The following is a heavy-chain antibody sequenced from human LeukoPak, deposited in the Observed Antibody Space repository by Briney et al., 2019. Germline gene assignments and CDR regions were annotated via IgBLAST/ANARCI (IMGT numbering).Heavy chain of an antibody. D-gene: IGHD3-10*01. CDR1: GDFISNYY. Sequence: SGTLSLTCTVSGDFISNYYWSWIRQPPRKGLEWIGYVYYSGSTNYNPSLKSRVTISVDTSKNQFSLRLKSVTAADTAVYYCARYETTQYRSGVHYYMDVWGKGITVTVSS. CDR2: VYYSGST. J-gene: IGHJ6*03. V-gene: IGHV4-59*08. CDR3: ARYETTQYRSGVHYYMDV.